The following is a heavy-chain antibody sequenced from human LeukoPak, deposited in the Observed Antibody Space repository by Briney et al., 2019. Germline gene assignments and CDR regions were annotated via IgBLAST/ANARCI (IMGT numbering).Heavy chain of an antibody. V-gene: IGHV3-23*01. J-gene: IGHJ4*02. D-gene: IGHD3-22*01. Sequence: PGGSLRLSCAASGFTFSSYDMNWVRQAPGKGLEWVSTISGSGGSSYYVDSVKGRFTISRDNSQNTLYLQMNSLRAEDTALYYCAKEGTSGYYVTYWGQGTLVTVSS. CDR3: AKEGTSGYYVTY. CDR2: ISGSGGSS. CDR1: GFTFSSYD.